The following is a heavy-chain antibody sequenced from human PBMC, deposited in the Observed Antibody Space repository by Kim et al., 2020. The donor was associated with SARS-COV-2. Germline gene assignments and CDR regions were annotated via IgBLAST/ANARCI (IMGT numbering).Heavy chain of an antibody. V-gene: IGHV3-48*04. J-gene: IGHJ6*02. Sequence: GGSLRLSCAASGFTFSSYSMNWVRQAPGKGLEWVSYISSSSSTIYYADSVKGRFTISRDNAKNSLYLQMNRLRAEDTAVYYCASHLNARVYYYGMDVWGQGTTVTVSS. D-gene: IGHD6-13*01. CDR2: ISSSSSTI. CDR1: GFTFSSYS. CDR3: ASHLNARVYYYGMDV.